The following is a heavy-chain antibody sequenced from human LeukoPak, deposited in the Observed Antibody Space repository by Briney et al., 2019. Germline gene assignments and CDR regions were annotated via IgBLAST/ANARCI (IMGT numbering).Heavy chain of an antibody. V-gene: IGHV1-18*04. Sequence: ASVKVSCKASGYTFTGYSVHWVRQAPGQGLEWMGWISAYNGNTNYAQKLQGRVTMTTDTSTSTAYMELRSLRSDDTAVYYCARVKRFLEIDYWGQGTLVTVSS. D-gene: IGHD3-3*01. CDR2: ISAYNGNT. J-gene: IGHJ4*02. CDR1: GYTFTGYS. CDR3: ARVKRFLEIDY.